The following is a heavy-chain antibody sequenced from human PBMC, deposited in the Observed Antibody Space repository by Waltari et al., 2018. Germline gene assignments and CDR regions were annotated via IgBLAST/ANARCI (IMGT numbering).Heavy chain of an antibody. Sequence: EVQLVESGGGLVQPGGSLRLSCAVSGFSFSNFWMRWVRQAPGKGLDWVANINVDGSTRYYAVSVKGRFTISRDDASSSLYLQMNNLRAEDTALYYCVRAGGPSNRFDFWGQGTLVTVSS. V-gene: IGHV3-7*03. CDR3: VRAGGPSNRFDF. J-gene: IGHJ4*02. CDR1: GFSFSNFW. D-gene: IGHD3-10*01. CDR2: INVDGSTR.